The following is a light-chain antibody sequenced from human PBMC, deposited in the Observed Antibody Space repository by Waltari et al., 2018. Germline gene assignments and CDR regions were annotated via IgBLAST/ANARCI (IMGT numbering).Light chain of an antibody. J-gene: IGKJ4*01. CDR3: QQYNNWPPLT. CDR1: PSVSSN. Sequence: EIVMTQSPATLSVSPGERATLSCRASPSVSSNLAWYQQKPGQAPRLLIYGASTRATGIPARFSGSGSGTEFTFTISSPQSEDFAVYYCQQYNNWPPLTFGGGTKVEIK. V-gene: IGKV3-15*01. CDR2: GAS.